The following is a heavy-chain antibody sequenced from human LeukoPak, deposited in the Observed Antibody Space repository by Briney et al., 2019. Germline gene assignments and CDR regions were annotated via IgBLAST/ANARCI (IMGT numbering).Heavy chain of an antibody. CDR1: GRSINSYY. CDR2: IYTTGTT. CDR3: GRQGYTASYYFLDY. J-gene: IGHJ4*02. Sequence: SETLSLTCTVSGRSINSYYWGWVRQSPGKGLEWIGRIYTTGTTQYNPSLKSRVTMSVDTSTNQFSLNLRSMTAADTAGYFCGRQGYTASYYFLDYWSQGTLVTVS. V-gene: IGHV4-4*07. D-gene: IGHD1-26*01.